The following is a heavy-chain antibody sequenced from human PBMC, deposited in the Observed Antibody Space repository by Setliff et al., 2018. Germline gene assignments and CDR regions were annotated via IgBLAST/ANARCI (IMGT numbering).Heavy chain of an antibody. D-gene: IGHD2-2*01. CDR3: VRLGCSTTSCYYFDY. CDR1: GVTFSRYW. CDR2: IKQDGSDT. V-gene: IGHV3-7*01. J-gene: IGHJ4*02. Sequence: RLSCAASGVTFSRYWMSWVRQAPGKGLEWVANIKQDGSDTYYMDSVKGRFTISRDNANNSLYLQMNTLRVEDTAVYFCVRLGCSTTSCYYFDYWGQGAQVTVSS.